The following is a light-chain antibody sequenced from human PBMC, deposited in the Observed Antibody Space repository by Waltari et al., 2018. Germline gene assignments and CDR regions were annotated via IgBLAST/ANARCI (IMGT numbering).Light chain of an antibody. Sequence: QSALTQPRPVSGSPGQPVTISCTGTSSDVVGYNYVSWYQQHPGKAPKLMIYDFSKRPSGGPGLSSGSKSGNTASLTISGLQAEDEADYYCCSYAGSDTYVFGTGTEVTVL. CDR1: SSDVVGYNY. V-gene: IGLV2-11*01. CDR3: CSYAGSDTYV. J-gene: IGLJ1*01. CDR2: DFS.